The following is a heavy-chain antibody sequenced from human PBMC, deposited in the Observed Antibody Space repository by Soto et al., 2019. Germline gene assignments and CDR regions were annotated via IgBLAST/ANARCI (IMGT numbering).Heavy chain of an antibody. V-gene: IGHV1-3*01. CDR1: GYTFTSYA. CDR2: INAGNGNT. J-gene: IGHJ4*02. Sequence: VSVKVSCKASGYTFTSYAMHWVRQAPGQRLEWMGWINAGNGNTKYSQKFQGRVTITRDTSASTAYMELSSLRSEDTAVYYCARRFDGDYDFDYWGQGTLVTVSS. D-gene: IGHD4-17*01. CDR3: ARRFDGDYDFDY.